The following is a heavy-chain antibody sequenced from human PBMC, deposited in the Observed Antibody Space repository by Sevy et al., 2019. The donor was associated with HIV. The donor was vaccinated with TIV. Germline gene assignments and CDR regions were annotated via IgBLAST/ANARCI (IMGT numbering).Heavy chain of an antibody. V-gene: IGHV1-18*01. CDR3: ARTRSSSSWYERGHDFDY. D-gene: IGHD6-13*01. J-gene: IGHJ4*02. CDR1: GYTFTSYG. CDR2: ISAYNGNT. Sequence: ASVKVSCKASGYTFTSYGISWVRQAPGQGLEWMGWISAYNGNTNYAQKLQGRVTMTTDTSTSTAYLELRSLRSDDTAVYYCARTRSSSSWYERGHDFDYWGQGTLVTVSS.